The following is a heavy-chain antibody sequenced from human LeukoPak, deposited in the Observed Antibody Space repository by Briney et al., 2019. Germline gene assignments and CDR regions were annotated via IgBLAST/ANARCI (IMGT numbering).Heavy chain of an antibody. D-gene: IGHD6-19*01. CDR1: GYTFTSYA. Sequence: ASVKVSCKASGYTFTSYAMHWVRQAPGQRLEWMGWINAGNGNTKYSQKFQGRVTITRDTSTDTAYMELSSLRSEDTAVYYCATLSSGRHIPQAFDYWGQGTLVTVSS. J-gene: IGHJ4*02. CDR3: ATLSSGRHIPQAFDY. CDR2: INAGNGNT. V-gene: IGHV1-3*01.